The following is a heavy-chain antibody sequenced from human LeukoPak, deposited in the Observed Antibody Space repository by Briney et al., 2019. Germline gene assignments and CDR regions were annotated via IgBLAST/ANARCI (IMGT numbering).Heavy chain of an antibody. CDR3: AKTHASSVFLFDY. Sequence: GGSLRLSCAASGFTFSGYYMSWVRQAPGKGLEWVSCIGSSSTYTNYADSVKGRFTISRDNAKNSLYLQMDGLRAEDTAVYFCAKTHASSVFLFDYWGQGTLVTVSS. J-gene: IGHJ4*02. CDR2: IGSSSTYT. CDR1: GFTFSGYY. V-gene: IGHV3-11*03. D-gene: IGHD6-6*01.